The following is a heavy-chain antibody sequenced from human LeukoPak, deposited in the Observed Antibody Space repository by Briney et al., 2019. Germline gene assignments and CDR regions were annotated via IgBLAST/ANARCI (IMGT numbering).Heavy chain of an antibody. CDR3: ATQRGYCSSTSCLNWFDP. CDR1: GGSISSYY. CDR2: VGYKGST. J-gene: IGHJ5*02. Sequence: SETLSLTCIVSGGSISSYYWTWIRQSPGKGLEWIGYVGYKGSTNYNPSLKSRVTISVDTSKNQFSLKLSSVTAADTAVYYCATQRGYCSSTSCLNWFDPWGQGTLVTVSS. D-gene: IGHD2-2*01. V-gene: IGHV4-59*01.